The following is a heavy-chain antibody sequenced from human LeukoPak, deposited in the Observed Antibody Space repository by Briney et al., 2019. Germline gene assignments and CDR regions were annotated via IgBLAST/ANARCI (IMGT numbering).Heavy chain of an antibody. Sequence: GGSLRLSCAASGFSFNIYWMNWVRQAPGKGLEWVANIKADGSAKYYVDSVKGRFTISRDNAKNSLYLQMNILRAEDTAVYYCARDGVDSGSYHLILENDAFDIWGQGTMVTVSS. J-gene: IGHJ3*02. V-gene: IGHV3-7*03. CDR3: ARDGVDSGSYHLILENDAFDI. D-gene: IGHD1-26*01. CDR2: IKADGSAK. CDR1: GFSFNIYW.